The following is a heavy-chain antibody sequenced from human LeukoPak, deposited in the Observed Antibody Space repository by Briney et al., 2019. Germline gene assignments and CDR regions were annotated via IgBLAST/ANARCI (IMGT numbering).Heavy chain of an antibody. J-gene: IGHJ1*01. D-gene: IGHD3-22*01. CDR3: AIMHGYYDGSGYWVQ. CDR1: GFTFGSYG. V-gene: IGHV3-23*01. CDR2: VTPNADRT. Sequence: GGSLRLSCVSSGFTFGSYGVSWVRQAPGKGLEWGSFVTPNADRTSYADSVEGRFTISRDNPRNTLYMQMNSLRDEDTALYYCAIMHGYYDGSGYWVQWGQGTLVTVSS.